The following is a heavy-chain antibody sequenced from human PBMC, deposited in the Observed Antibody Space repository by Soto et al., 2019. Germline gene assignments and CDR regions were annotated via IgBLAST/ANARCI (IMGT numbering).Heavy chain of an antibody. CDR2: MNPNSGNT. Sequence: ASVKVSCKASGYTFTSYDINWVRHATEQGLEWMGWMNPNSGNTGYAQKFQGRVTMTRNTSISTAYMELSSMRSEDTAVYYCAAGPRRDSYEPYYYYGMDVWGQGSTVTVSS. V-gene: IGHV1-8*01. J-gene: IGHJ6*02. D-gene: IGHD5-18*01. CDR1: GYTFTSYD. CDR3: AAGPRRDSYEPYYYYGMDV.